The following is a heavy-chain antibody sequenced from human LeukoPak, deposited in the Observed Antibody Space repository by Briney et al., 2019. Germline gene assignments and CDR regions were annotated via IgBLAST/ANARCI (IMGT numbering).Heavy chain of an antibody. CDR3: ARMSGGTTNWFDP. CDR2: ISVYSGNT. V-gene: IGHV1-18*04. J-gene: IGHJ5*02. CDR1: GYIVTGYY. D-gene: IGHD1-7*01. Sequence: GALVNVSCKASGYIVTGYYMHWVGQAPGQGLEGWGWISVYSGNTQYAQKFQGRVTMTTDTSTSTAYVELRSLKFADTAFSFCARMSGGTTNWFDPWGQGTLVTVSS.